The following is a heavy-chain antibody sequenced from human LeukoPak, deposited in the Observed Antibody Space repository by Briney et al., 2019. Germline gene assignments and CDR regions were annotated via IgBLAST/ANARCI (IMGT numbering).Heavy chain of an antibody. CDR2: IYYSGST. CDR3: ARAPYYYDSGRSQGFDY. CDR1: GGSISSYY. Sequence: SETLSLTCTVSGGSISSYYWSWVRQPPGKGLEWIGYIYYSGSTNYNPSLKRRVAISVDTPKNQFSLKLSSVNAADAPVYYCARAPYYYDSGRSQGFDYWRQGTLLTVSS. J-gene: IGHJ4*02. V-gene: IGHV4-59*01. D-gene: IGHD3-10*01.